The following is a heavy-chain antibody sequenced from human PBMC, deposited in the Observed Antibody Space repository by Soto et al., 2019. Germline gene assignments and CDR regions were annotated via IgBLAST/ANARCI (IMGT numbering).Heavy chain of an antibody. J-gene: IGHJ4*02. CDR1: GGSIISSY. V-gene: IGHV4-59*08. Sequence: SETLSHTCTVSGGSIISSYWSWIRQPTGKGLEWIGYIHYIGSTNYNPSLKSQVTISLDTSKNQFSLKLRSVTAADTAVYYCARHGLRCSGGSCYSDFYFDYWGQGTLVTVSS. CDR2: IHYIGST. CDR3: ARHGLRCSGGSCYSDFYFDY. D-gene: IGHD2-15*01.